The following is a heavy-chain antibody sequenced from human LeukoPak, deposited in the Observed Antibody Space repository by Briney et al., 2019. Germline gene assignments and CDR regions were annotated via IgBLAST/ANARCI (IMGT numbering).Heavy chain of an antibody. CDR3: ARMHSSSWYDY. V-gene: IGHV4-38-2*02. D-gene: IGHD6-13*01. CDR2: IYYSGST. J-gene: IGHJ4*02. Sequence: SETLSLTCTVSGYSISSGYYWSWIRQPPGKGLEWIGFIYYSGSTNYNPSLKSRVIISVDTSKNQFSLNLSSVTAADTAVYYCARMHSSSWYDYWGQGTLVTVSS. CDR1: GYSISSGYY.